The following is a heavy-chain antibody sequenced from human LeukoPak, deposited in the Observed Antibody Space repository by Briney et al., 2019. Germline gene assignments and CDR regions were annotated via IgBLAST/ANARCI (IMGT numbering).Heavy chain of an antibody. Sequence: GRSLRLSCAASGFTFSSYGMHWVRQAPGKGLEWVAVISYDGSNKYYADSVKGRFTISRDNSKNTLYLQMNSLRAEDTAVCYCAKDLVLRYFDWAFDYWGQGTLVTVSS. CDR1: GFTFSSYG. V-gene: IGHV3-30*18. D-gene: IGHD3-9*01. CDR3: AKDLVLRYFDWAFDY. CDR2: ISYDGSNK. J-gene: IGHJ4*02.